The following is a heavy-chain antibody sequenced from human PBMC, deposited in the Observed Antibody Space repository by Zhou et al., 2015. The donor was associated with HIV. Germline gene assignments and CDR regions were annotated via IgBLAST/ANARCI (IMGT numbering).Heavy chain of an antibody. V-gene: IGHV1-69*06. J-gene: IGHJ4*02. CDR1: EIPLRDYA. CDR2: ISLPSGTT. D-gene: IGHD2-2*01. CDR3: ATAYAKYSYF. Sequence: QVRLVQSGPEVKKPGASVRVSCKASEIPLRDYAFAWLRQAPGQGLEWMGSISLPSGTTNYALNYFQRRYTITAITADKSTTTIYLDLRSLRPDDTAIYYCATAYAKYSYFWGQGTLVTV.